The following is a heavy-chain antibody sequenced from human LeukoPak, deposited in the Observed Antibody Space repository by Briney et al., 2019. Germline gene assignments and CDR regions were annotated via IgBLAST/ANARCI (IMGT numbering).Heavy chain of an antibody. Sequence: SETLSLTCTVSGGSISSSSYYWGWIRQPPGKGLEWIGQIFQTGSTYYNPSLRSRLTISLDTSKNHFSLKLNSVTAADTAVYYCARVSRAVMMILRWGQGTLVTVSS. CDR3: ARVSRAVMMILR. V-gene: IGHV4-39*07. D-gene: IGHD3-16*01. J-gene: IGHJ4*02. CDR1: GGSISSSSYY. CDR2: IFQTGST.